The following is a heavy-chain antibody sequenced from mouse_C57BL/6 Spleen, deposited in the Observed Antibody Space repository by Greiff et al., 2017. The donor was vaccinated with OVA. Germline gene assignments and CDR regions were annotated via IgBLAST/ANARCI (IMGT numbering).Heavy chain of an antibody. CDR1: GYTFTSYW. J-gene: IGHJ3*01. Sequence: QVQLQQPGAELVRPGSSVKLSCKASGYTFTSYWMDWVKQRPGQGLEWIGNIYPSDSETHYNQKFKDKATLTVDKSSSTAYMQLSSLTSEDAAVYYCATWGGSWFAYWGQGTLVTVSA. CDR2: IYPSDSET. V-gene: IGHV1-61*01. CDR3: ATWGGSWFAY. D-gene: IGHD1-1*02.